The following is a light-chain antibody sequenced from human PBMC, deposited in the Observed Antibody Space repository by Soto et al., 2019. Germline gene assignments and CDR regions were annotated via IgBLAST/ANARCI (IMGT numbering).Light chain of an antibody. CDR3: LQECNYPIT. CDR2: GAS. V-gene: IGKV1-6*01. CDR1: RDIRNV. Sequence: AIQLTQSPSSLSASVGDRVTISCRASRDIRNVLAWYQHAPGKDPKVLIYGASILHSGVPSRFSGXGSGKNFPXTICGLLPEHFANYYCLQECNYPITFGQGTRLEIK. J-gene: IGKJ5*01.